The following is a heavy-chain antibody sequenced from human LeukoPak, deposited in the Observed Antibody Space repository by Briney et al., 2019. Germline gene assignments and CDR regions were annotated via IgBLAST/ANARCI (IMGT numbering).Heavy chain of an antibody. D-gene: IGHD2-2*01. Sequence: GRSLRLSCAASGFTFSDFGMNWVRQAPGKGLEWVASISNGGTEFYADSVKGRFAISRDTSTNTLSLQMNSLRAEDTAVYFCAGRTGDTRFCSRFSCFLPDYWGQGTLVTVSS. J-gene: IGHJ4*02. CDR3: AGRTGDTRFCSRFSCFLPDY. CDR2: ISNGGTE. V-gene: IGHV3-30*01. CDR1: GFTFSDFG.